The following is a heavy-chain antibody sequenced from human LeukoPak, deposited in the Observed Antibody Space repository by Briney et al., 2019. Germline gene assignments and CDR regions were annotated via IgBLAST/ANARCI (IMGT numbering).Heavy chain of an antibody. Sequence: SETLSLTCAVYGGSFSGYYWSWIRQPPGKGLEWIGEINHSGSTNYNPSLKSRVTISVDTSKNQFSPKLSSVTAADTAVYYCARGRRSGYFFRPTPDAFDIWGQGTMVTVSS. V-gene: IGHV4-34*01. CDR2: INHSGST. D-gene: IGHD3-22*01. CDR3: ARGRRSGYFFRPTPDAFDI. CDR1: GGSFSGYY. J-gene: IGHJ3*02.